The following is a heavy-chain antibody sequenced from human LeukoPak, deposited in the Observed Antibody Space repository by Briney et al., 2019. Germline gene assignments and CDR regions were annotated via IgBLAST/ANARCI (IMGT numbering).Heavy chain of an antibody. J-gene: IGHJ4*02. CDR2: INGDGSAT. CDR1: GFTFRRHW. D-gene: IGHD5-24*01. V-gene: IGHV3-74*01. Sequence: GGSLRLSCAASGFTFRRHWMHWVRQAPGKGLVWVSRINGDGSATYYADSVKGRFSISRDNPMNTLYLHMHSLRADDTAVYYCAREEEMATNTDYWGQGTLVTVSS. CDR3: AREEEMATNTDY.